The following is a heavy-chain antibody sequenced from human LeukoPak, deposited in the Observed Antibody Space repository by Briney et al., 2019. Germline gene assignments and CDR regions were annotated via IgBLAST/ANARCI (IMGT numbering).Heavy chain of an antibody. Sequence: GGSLRLSCAASGFTFSSYAMHWVRQAPGKGLEWVAVISYDGSNKYYADSVKGRFTISRDNSKNTLYLQMNSLRAEDTAVYYWARSGYCSSTSCPGGAFDIWGQGTMVTVSS. CDR3: ARSGYCSSTSCPGGAFDI. V-gene: IGHV3-30-3*01. CDR2: ISYDGSNK. J-gene: IGHJ3*02. CDR1: GFTFSSYA. D-gene: IGHD2-2*01.